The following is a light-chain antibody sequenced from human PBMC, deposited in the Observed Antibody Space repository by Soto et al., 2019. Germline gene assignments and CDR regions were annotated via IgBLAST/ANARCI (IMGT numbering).Light chain of an antibody. J-gene: IGLJ2*01. CDR2: SNN. Sequence: QPVLTQPPSASGTPGQRVTFSCSGSSSNIGSNTVNWYQQLPGTAPKLLIYSNNQRPSGVPDRFSGSKSGTSASLAISGLQSDDEADYYCAAWDDSLSGVLFGGGTQLTVL. V-gene: IGLV1-44*01. CDR3: AAWDDSLSGVL. CDR1: SSNIGSNT.